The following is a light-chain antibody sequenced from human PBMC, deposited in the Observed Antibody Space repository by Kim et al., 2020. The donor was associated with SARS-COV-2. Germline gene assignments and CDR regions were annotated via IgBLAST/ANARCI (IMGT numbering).Light chain of an antibody. CDR2: QDN. CDR1: KLGDKY. Sequence: SYELTQPPSVPVSPGQTASITCSGDKLGDKYACWYQQKPGQSPVLVIYQDNKRPSGIPERFSGSNSGNTATLTISGTQAMDEADYYCQAWDSSTVV. V-gene: IGLV3-1*01. J-gene: IGLJ2*01. CDR3: QAWDSSTVV.